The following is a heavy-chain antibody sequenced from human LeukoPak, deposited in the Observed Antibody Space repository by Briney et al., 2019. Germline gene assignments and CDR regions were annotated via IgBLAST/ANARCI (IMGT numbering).Heavy chain of an antibody. V-gene: IGHV1-69*04. CDR2: IIPILGIA. CDR3: ARDFGWPNELDY. D-gene: IGHD1-1*01. Sequence: SVKVSCKASGGTFSSYTISWVRQAPGQGLEWMGRIIPILGIANYAQKSQGRVTITADKSTSTAYMELSSLRSEDTAVYYCARDFGWPNELDYWGQGTLVTVSS. J-gene: IGHJ4*02. CDR1: GGTFSSYT.